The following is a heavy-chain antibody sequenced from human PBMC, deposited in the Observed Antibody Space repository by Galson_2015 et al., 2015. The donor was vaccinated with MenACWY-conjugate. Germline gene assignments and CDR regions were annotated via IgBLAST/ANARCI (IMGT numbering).Heavy chain of an antibody. CDR1: GFTFSGYD. D-gene: IGHD3-3*01. J-gene: IGHJ4*02. Sequence: SLRLSCAASGFTFSGYDMHWVRQAPGEGLEWVALIRYNGAQTNYSESVKGRFTISRDNAKNTLTLQMNTLRPEDTAVYYCAKIGGDFRSAYRPQWGQGTLVTVAS. V-gene: IGHV3-30*02. CDR3: AKIGGDFRSAYRPQ. CDR2: IRYNGAQT.